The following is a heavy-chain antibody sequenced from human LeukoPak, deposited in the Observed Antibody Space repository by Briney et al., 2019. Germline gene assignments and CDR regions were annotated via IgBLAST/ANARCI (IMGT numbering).Heavy chain of an antibody. D-gene: IGHD3-22*01. Sequence: VASVKVSCKASGGTFSSYTISWVRQAPGQGLEWMGRIIPILGIANYAQKFQGRVTITTDESTSTAYMELSSLRSEDTAVYYCARDQSSYYYDSSGYTRGKRAHRYYFDYWGQGTLVTVSS. CDR1: GGTFSSYT. J-gene: IGHJ4*02. CDR3: ARDQSSYYYDSSGYTRGKRAHRYYFDY. CDR2: IIPILGIA. V-gene: IGHV1-69*16.